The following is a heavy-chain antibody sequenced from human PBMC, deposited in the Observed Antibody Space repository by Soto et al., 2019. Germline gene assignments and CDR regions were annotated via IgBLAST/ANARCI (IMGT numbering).Heavy chain of an antibody. CDR2: IWYDGSNK. CDR1: GFTFSSYG. CDR3: ARGYSGSYYFDY. J-gene: IGHJ4*02. Sequence: QVQLVESGGGVVQPGRSLRLSCAASGFTFSSYGMHWVRQSPGKGLEWVAVIWYDGSNKYYADSVKGRFTISRDNSKNTLYLQMNSLRAEDTAVYYCARGYSGSYYFDYWGQGTLVTVSS. D-gene: IGHD1-26*01. V-gene: IGHV3-33*01.